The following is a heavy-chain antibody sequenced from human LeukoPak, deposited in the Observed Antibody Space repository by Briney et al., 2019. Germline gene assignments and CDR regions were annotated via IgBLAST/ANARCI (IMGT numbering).Heavy chain of an antibody. CDR1: GYTFTSYD. V-gene: IGHV1-69*05. J-gene: IGHJ4*02. Sequence: ASVKVSCKAPGYTFTSYDISWVRQAPGQGLEWMGGIIPIFGTANYAQKFQGRVTITTDESTSTAYMELSSLRSEDTAVYYCATILPHCSGGSCPWPFDYWGQGTLVTVSS. CDR3: ATILPHCSGGSCPWPFDY. D-gene: IGHD2-15*01. CDR2: IIPIFGTA.